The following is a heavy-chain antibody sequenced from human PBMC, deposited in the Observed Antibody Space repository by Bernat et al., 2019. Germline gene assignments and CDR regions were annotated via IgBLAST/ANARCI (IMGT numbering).Heavy chain of an antibody. CDR2: INGDGSST. CDR3: ASLFIGFTTRYDD. J-gene: IGHJ4*02. CDR1: GFTFSSYW. D-gene: IGHD2-2*01. Sequence: EVQLVESGGDLAQPGGSLRLSCAGSGFTFSSYWMHWVRQAPGKGLVWISRINGDGSSTNYADSVRGRFTISRDNAKNTLYLQMNSLRNEDTGVYYCASLFIGFTTRYDDWGQGTLVTVSS. V-gene: IGHV3-74*01.